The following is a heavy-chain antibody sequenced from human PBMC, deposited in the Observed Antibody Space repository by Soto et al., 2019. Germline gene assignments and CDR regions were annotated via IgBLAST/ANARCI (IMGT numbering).Heavy chain of an antibody. D-gene: IGHD3-10*01. Sequence: SETLSLTCTVSGGSIRSYYCSWIRQPPGKGLEWIGYIYYSGSTNYNPSLKSRVTISVDTSKNQFSLKLSSVTAADTAVYYCAGRKNSGAFDIWGQGTMVTVSS. CDR3: AGRKNSGAFDI. CDR2: IYYSGST. V-gene: IGHV4-59*01. CDR1: GGSIRSYY. J-gene: IGHJ3*02.